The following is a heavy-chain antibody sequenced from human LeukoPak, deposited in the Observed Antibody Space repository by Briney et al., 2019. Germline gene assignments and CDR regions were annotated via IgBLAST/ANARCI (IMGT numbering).Heavy chain of an antibody. Sequence: GGSLRLSCAASGFTFSGYGMHWVRQAPGKGLEWVAVISYDGSNKYYADSVKGRFTISRDNSKNTLYLQMNSLRAEDTAVYYCAKGVRQWLYSIDYWGQGTLVTVSS. J-gene: IGHJ4*02. V-gene: IGHV3-30*18. CDR1: GFTFSGYG. CDR3: AKGVRQWLYSIDY. D-gene: IGHD6-19*01. CDR2: ISYDGSNK.